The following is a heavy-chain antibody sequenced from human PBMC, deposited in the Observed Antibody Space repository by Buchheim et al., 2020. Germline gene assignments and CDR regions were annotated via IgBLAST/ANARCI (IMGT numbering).Heavy chain of an antibody. Sequence: EVQLVESGGGLVQPGGSLRLSCAASGFTFSSYWMSWVRQAPGKGLEWVANIKQDGSEKYYVDSGKGRFTISRDNAKNPRNLQMNSLRAEDTAVYYCARLHLGELSFSPFDYWGQGT. V-gene: IGHV3-7*01. D-gene: IGHD3-16*02. CDR1: GFTFSSYW. J-gene: IGHJ4*02. CDR3: ARLHLGELSFSPFDY. CDR2: IKQDGSEK.